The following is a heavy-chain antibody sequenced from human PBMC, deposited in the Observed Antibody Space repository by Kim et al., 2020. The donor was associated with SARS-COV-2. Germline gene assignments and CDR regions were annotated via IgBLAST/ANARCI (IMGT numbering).Heavy chain of an antibody. V-gene: IGHV4-31*03. CDR2: IYYSGST. CDR1: GGSISSGGYY. Sequence: SETLSLTCTVSGGSISSGGYYWSWIRQHPGKGLEWIGYIYYSGSTYYNPSLKSRVTISVDTSKNQFSLKLSSVTAADTAVYYCARDPRKPRRSITMVRGVITYGMDVWGQGTTVTVSS. CDR3: ARDPRKPRRSITMVRGVITYGMDV. D-gene: IGHD3-10*01. J-gene: IGHJ6*02.